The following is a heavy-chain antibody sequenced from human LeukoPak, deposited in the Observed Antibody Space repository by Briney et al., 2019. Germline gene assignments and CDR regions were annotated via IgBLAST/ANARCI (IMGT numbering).Heavy chain of an antibody. J-gene: IGHJ4*02. Sequence: GGSLRLSCAASGFTFSNYAMSWVRQAPGKGLEWVSAISGSGDSTYYADSVKGRFTISRDNSKNTLYLQMNSLRAEDTAVYYCAKRGGYDFWSGYSDYWGQGTLVTVSS. CDR3: AKRGGYDFWSGYSDY. CDR2: ISGSGDST. V-gene: IGHV3-23*01. CDR1: GFTFSNYA. D-gene: IGHD3-3*01.